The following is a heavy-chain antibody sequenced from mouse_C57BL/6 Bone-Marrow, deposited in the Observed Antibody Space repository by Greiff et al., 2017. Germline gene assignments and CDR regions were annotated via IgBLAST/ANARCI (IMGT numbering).Heavy chain of an antibody. CDR1: GYTFTDYE. CDR2: IDPGTGGT. Sequence: VQLQQSGAELVRPGASVTLSCKASGYTFTDYEMHWVKQTPVHGLEWIGAIDPGTGGTAYNEKFKGKAILTADKSSSTAYMELRSLTSEDSAVYYCTIYYGSSPFAYWGQGTLVTVSA. J-gene: IGHJ3*01. CDR3: TIYYGSSPFAY. D-gene: IGHD1-1*01. V-gene: IGHV1-15*01.